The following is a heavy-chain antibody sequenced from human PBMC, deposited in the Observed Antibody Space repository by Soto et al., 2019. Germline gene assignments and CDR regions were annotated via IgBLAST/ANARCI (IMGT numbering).Heavy chain of an antibody. Sequence: GGSLRLSCAASGFTFSSYSMNWVRQAPGKGLEWVSSISSSSSYIYYADSVKGRFTISRDNAKNSLYLQMNSLRAEDTAVYYCARHGLGAQPPPDYWGQGTLVTVSS. CDR2: ISSSSSYI. V-gene: IGHV3-21*01. CDR3: ARHGLGAQPPPDY. J-gene: IGHJ4*02. D-gene: IGHD1-26*01. CDR1: GFTFSSYS.